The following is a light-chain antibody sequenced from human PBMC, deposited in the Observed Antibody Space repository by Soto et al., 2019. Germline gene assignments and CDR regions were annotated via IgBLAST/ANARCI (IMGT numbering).Light chain of an antibody. CDR3: QQRSNWPPYT. J-gene: IGKJ2*01. CDR1: QSVTSSY. Sequence: ESVLTQSPGTLSLSPGERATLSCRASQSVTSSYLAWYQQKPGQAPRLLIYGASSRATGIPARFSGSGSGTDFTLTISSLEPEDFAVYYCQQRSNWPPYTFGQGTKLEIK. CDR2: GAS. V-gene: IGKV3D-20*02.